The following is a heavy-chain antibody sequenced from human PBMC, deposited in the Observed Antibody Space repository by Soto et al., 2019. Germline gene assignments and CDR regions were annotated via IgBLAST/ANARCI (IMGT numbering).Heavy chain of an antibody. CDR2: ISYDGSNK. J-gene: IGHJ6*02. V-gene: IGHV3-30*18. CDR3: AKMAVATTTYHYYYGMDV. Sequence: QVQLVESGGGVVPPGRSLRLSCAASGFTFSSYGMHWVRQAPGKGLEWVAVISYDGSNKYYADSVKGRFTISRDNSKXTXSLQMNSLRAEDTAVYYCAKMAVATTTYHYYYGMDVWGQGTTVTVSS. D-gene: IGHD5-12*01. CDR1: GFTFSSYG.